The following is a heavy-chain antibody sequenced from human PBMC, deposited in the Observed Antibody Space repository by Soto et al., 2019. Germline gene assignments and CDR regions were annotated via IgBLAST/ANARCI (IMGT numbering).Heavy chain of an antibody. D-gene: IGHD2-15*01. Sequence: SVKVSCKTSGGTFSNDIITWVRQAPGQGLEWMGRIIPLLDTTNYAQKFQGRVTITADKSTGTAYMELSSLRSEDTAVYYCAGPGFCSGGSCPLNYYYYYGMDVWGQGTTVTVSS. CDR1: GGTFSNDI. J-gene: IGHJ6*02. CDR3: AGPGFCSGGSCPLNYYYYYGMDV. V-gene: IGHV1-69*08. CDR2: IIPLLDTT.